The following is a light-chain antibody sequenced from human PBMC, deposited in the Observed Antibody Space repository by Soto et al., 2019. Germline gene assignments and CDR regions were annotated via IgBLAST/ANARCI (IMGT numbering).Light chain of an antibody. CDR2: DAS. V-gene: IGKV3-11*01. CDR1: QSVSSY. CDR3: QQRSNWPPWFT. J-gene: IGKJ3*01. Sequence: EIVLTQSPATLSLSPGERATLSYRASQSVSSYLAWYQQKPGQAPRLLIYDASNRATGIPARFSGSGSGTDFTLTISSLEPEDFAVYYCQQRSNWPPWFTFGPGTKVDIK.